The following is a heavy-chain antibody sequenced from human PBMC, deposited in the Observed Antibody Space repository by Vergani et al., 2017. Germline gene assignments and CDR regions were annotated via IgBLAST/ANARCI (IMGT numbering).Heavy chain of an antibody. CDR1: GGSFSGYY. CDR2: INHSGST. CDR3: VRERGLGAGGAFDI. D-gene: IGHD3-10*01. J-gene: IGHJ3*02. Sequence: QVQLPQWGAGLLKPSETLSLTCAVYGGSFSGYYWSWIRQPPGKGLEWIGEINHSGSTNYNPSLKSRVTISVDTSKNQFSLKLCSVTAADTAVYYCVRERGLGAGGAFDIWGQGTMVTVSS. V-gene: IGHV4-34*01.